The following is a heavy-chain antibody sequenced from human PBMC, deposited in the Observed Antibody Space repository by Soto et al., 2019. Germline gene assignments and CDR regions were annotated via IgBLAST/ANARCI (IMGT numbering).Heavy chain of an antibody. V-gene: IGHV3-23*01. D-gene: IGHD6-13*01. Sequence: GGSLRLSCAASGFTFNNYAMSWVRQAPGKGLEWVSAIGGSGTSTYYADSVKGRFTISRDNSKNMLFLQMNNLRAEDTAVYYCATETSPGSSWTKGMFGSWGQGTLVTVSS. CDR3: ATETSPGSSWTKGMFGS. J-gene: IGHJ4*02. CDR2: IGGSGTST. CDR1: GFTFNNYA.